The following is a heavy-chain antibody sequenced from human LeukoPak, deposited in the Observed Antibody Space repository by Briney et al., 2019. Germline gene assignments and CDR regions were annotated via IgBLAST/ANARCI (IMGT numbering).Heavy chain of an antibody. Sequence: PSETLSLTCAVYGGSFSGYYWSWIRQPPEKGLEWIGEINHSGSTNYNPSLKSRVTISVDTSKNQFSLKLSSVTAADTAVYYCAVPGIAVAGYFQHWGQGTLVTVSS. D-gene: IGHD6-19*01. V-gene: IGHV4-34*01. CDR2: INHSGST. CDR3: AVPGIAVAGYFQH. J-gene: IGHJ1*01. CDR1: GGSFSGYY.